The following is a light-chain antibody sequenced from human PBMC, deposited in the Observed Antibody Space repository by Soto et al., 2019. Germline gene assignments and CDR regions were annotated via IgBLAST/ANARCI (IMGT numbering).Light chain of an antibody. Sequence: DIQMTQSPSTLSASVGDRVTITCRASQSINSWLAWYQQKPGKAPQILIYDASTLKSGVPSRFSASGSGTEFTLIISSLQPDDFATYYCQQYTSYYWTFGQGTKVDIK. CDR1: QSINSW. J-gene: IGKJ1*01. CDR3: QQYTSYYWT. CDR2: DAS. V-gene: IGKV1-5*01.